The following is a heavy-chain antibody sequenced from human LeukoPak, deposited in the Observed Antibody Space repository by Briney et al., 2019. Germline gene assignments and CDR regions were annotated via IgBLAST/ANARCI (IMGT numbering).Heavy chain of an antibody. CDR3: ATRSTGVAATFDS. CDR2: IYYSGNS. CDR1: GGSIRNYY. D-gene: IGHD2-15*01. J-gene: IGHJ4*02. Sequence: SETLSLTCTVSGGSIRNYYWSWIRQPPGKGLEWIGYIYYSGNSNYNPSLKSRVTISADTSENEFSLKLSSVTAADTAIYYCATRSTGVAATFDSWGQGALVTVSS. V-gene: IGHV4-59*01.